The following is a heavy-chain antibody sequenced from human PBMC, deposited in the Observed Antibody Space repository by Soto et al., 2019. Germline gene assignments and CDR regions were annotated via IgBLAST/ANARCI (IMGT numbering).Heavy chain of an antibody. CDR2: INPDNGNT. Sequence: ASVQVSCKASGYTFTRYTMNCVRQAPGQRLEWMGWINPDNGNTRSSQKFQDRVIITRDTSASTAYMDLSSMRYEDTAVYYCARGIATGQLDPWGQGTLVTVSS. J-gene: IGHJ5*02. D-gene: IGHD2-15*01. CDR1: GYTFTRYT. CDR3: ARGIATGQLDP. V-gene: IGHV1-3*01.